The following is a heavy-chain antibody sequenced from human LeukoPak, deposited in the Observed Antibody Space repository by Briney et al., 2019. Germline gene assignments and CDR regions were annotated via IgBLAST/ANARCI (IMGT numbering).Heavy chain of an antibody. Sequence: GASVKVSCKASGYTFTSYGISWVRQAPGQGLEWMGWINPNSGGTNYAQKFQGRVTMTRDTSISTAYMELSRLRSDDTAVYYCARTSEVTMVRGVSSSFDPWGQGTLVTVSS. CDR3: ARTSEVTMVRGVSSSFDP. J-gene: IGHJ5*02. D-gene: IGHD3-10*01. CDR2: INPNSGGT. V-gene: IGHV1-2*02. CDR1: GYTFTSYG.